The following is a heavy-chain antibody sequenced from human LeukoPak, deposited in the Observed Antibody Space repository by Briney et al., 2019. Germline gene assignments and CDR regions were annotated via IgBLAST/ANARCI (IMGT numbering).Heavy chain of an antibody. CDR2: IYYSGST. Sequence: SETLSLTCTVSGGSIISNYWSWIRQPPGKGLEWIGYIYYSGSTYYNPSLKSRVTISVDTSKNQFSLKLSSVTAADTAVYYCARAGPDFDYWGQGTLVTVSS. J-gene: IGHJ4*02. V-gene: IGHV4-30-4*08. CDR3: ARAGPDFDY. CDR1: GGSIISNY.